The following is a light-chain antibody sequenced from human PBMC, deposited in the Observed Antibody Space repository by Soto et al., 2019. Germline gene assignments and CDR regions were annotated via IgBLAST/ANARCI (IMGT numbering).Light chain of an antibody. CDR1: QSLLYSSNNKKY. CDR2: WAS. J-gene: IGKJ5*01. CDR3: QHYYSTPTT. Sequence: DIVLTQSPDSLAVSLGERATINCKSSQSLLYSSNNKKYLAWYQQKRGQPPKLLIYWASTRESGVPDRFSGSGSGTDFTLPISTLQSEDVPVYYFQHYYSTPTTFGHGTRLQIK. V-gene: IGKV4-1*01.